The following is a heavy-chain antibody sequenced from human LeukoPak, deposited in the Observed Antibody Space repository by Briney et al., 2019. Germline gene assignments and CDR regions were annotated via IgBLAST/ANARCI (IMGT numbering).Heavy chain of an antibody. D-gene: IGHD5-12*01. J-gene: IGHJ3*02. V-gene: IGHV4-59*01. Sequence: PSETLSLTCTVSGGSISSYYWSWIRQPPGKGLEWIGYIYYSGSTNYSPSLKSRVTISVDTSKNQFSLKLSSVTAADTAVYYCARAWIDAFDIWGQGTMVTVSS. CDR3: ARAWIDAFDI. CDR2: IYYSGST. CDR1: GGSISSYY.